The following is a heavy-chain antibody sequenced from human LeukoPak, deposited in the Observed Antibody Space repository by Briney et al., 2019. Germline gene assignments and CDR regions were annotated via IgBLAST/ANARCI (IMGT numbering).Heavy chain of an antibody. CDR1: GGPISSYY. D-gene: IGHD6-13*01. J-gene: IGHJ4*02. CDR3: ARDIAAAGTIDY. CDR2: IYTSGST. V-gene: IGHV4-4*07. Sequence: PSETLSLPCTVSGGPISSYYWSWTRHPAGKGLEWIGRIYTSGSTNYNPSLKSRVTMSVDTSKNQFSLKLSSVTAADTAVYYCARDIAAAGTIDYWGQGTLVTVSS.